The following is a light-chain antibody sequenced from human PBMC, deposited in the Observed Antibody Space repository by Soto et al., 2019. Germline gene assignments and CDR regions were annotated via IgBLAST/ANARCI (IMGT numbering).Light chain of an antibody. Sequence: HSALTQPASVSGSPGQSMTISCTGTSSDIGDYNSVSWYQQHPGKAPKLIIYEVSHRPSGVSNRYSGSKSGNTASLTISGLQADDEADYYCNSFTTSTTPYVFGTGTKV. CDR1: SSDIGDYNS. J-gene: IGLJ1*01. V-gene: IGLV2-14*03. CDR3: NSFTTSTTPYV. CDR2: EVS.